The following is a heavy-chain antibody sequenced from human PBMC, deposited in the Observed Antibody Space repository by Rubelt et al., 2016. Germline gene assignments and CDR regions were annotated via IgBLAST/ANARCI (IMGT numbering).Heavy chain of an antibody. Sequence: TWVRQPAGKGLEWIGRINSRGNNYYNPSLKSRVTMSVDTSKNQFSLMLSSVTAADTAVYYCARETQPTVTTRGEVDYWGQGTLVTVSS. CDR2: INSRGNN. J-gene: IGHJ4*02. CDR3: ARETQPTVTTRGEVDY. D-gene: IGHD4-17*01. V-gene: IGHV4-4*07.